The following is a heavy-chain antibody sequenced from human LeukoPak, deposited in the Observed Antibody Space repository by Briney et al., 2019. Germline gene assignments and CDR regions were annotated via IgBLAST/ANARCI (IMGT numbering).Heavy chain of an antibody. CDR2: INHSGST. J-gene: IGHJ5*02. Sequence: SETLSLTCAVYGGSFNDYYWSWIRQPPGKGLEWIGEINHSGSTNYNPSLKSRVTISVDTSKNQVSLGLSSVTAADTAVYYCARDWELVSWFDPWGQGTLVTVSS. CDR3: ARDWELVSWFDP. CDR1: GGSFNDYY. V-gene: IGHV4-34*01. D-gene: IGHD3-10*01.